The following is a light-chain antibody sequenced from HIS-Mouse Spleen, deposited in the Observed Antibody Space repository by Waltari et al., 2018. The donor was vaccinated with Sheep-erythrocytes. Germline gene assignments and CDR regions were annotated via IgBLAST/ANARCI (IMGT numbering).Light chain of an antibody. CDR2: ESS. J-gene: IGKJ2*01. CDR1: QGISSA. CDR3: QQFNSDPQT. Sequence: AIQLTQSPSSLSASVGDRVTITCRASQGISSALAWYQQKPGKAPKLLIYESSSLESGVPSRFSGSGSGTDFTLTISSLQPEDFATYYCQQFNSDPQTFGQGTKLEIK. V-gene: IGKV1-13*02.